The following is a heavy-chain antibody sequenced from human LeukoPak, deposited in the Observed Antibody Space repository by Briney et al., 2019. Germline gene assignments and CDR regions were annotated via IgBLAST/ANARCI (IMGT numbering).Heavy chain of an antibody. Sequence: SETLSLTCTVSGGSFSGYLWSWICQPPGKGLEWIGEINYGEKTNYNPSLKSRVTMSVDPPTSQFSLKLSSVTAADTAVYFCTRSGLTGMREYPRADYYYYGMDVWGQGTAVTVSS. CDR1: GGSFSGYL. V-gene: IGHV4-34*01. CDR3: TRSGLTGMREYPRADYYYYGMDV. J-gene: IGHJ6*01. D-gene: IGHD2-2*02. CDR2: INYGEKT.